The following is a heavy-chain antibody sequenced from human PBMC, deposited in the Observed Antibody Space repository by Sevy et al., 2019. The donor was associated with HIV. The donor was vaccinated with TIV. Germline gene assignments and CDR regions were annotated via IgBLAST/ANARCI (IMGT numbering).Heavy chain of an antibody. CDR2: FDPEDEET. D-gene: IGHD3-22*01. Sequence: GASVKVSCKVSGYTLSELSMHWVRLAPRKGLERMGSFDPEDEETTYAQKFQGRVTMTEDTSTDTAYMVLSSLRSEDTAVYYCATTKYYYDSSGSPFDYWGQGTLVTVSS. CDR3: ATTKYYYDSSGSPFDY. J-gene: IGHJ4*02. V-gene: IGHV1-24*01. CDR1: GYTLSELS.